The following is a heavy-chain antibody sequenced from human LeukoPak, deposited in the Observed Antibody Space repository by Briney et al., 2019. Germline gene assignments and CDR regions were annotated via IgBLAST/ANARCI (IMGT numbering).Heavy chain of an antibody. Sequence: ALVKVSCKASGYSFTGYYIHWVRQAPGQGLEWMGWINPNSGGTNYAQKFQGRVTMTRDTSISTAYMELSRLRSDDTAVYYCARGDIVVLPAGIPHNWFDPWGQGTLVTVSS. CDR1: GYSFTGYY. CDR3: ARGDIVVLPAGIPHNWFDP. J-gene: IGHJ5*02. CDR2: INPNSGGT. V-gene: IGHV1-2*02. D-gene: IGHD2-2*02.